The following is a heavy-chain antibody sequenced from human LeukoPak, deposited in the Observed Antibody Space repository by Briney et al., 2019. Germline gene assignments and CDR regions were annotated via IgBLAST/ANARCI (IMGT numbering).Heavy chain of an antibody. D-gene: IGHD5-18*01. CDR3: ARRRGDTAIHPFDAFDI. CDR2: MNPNSGNT. CDR1: GYTFIGYY. Sequence: GASVKVSCKASGYTFIGYYMHWVRQAPGQGLEWMGWMNPNSGNTGYAQKFQGRVTITRNASISTAYMELSSLRSEDTAVYYCARRRGDTAIHPFDAFDIWGQGTMVTVSS. J-gene: IGHJ3*02. V-gene: IGHV1-8*03.